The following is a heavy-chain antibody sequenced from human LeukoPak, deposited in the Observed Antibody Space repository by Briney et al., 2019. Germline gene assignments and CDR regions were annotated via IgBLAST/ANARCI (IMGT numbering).Heavy chain of an antibody. Sequence: GGPQRLSAGPAGFTLSSYRRNWVSHAQGKGLEWVSYISSSSSTIYYADSVKGRFTISRDNAKNSLYLQMNSLRAEDTAVYYCARDARGRAFDIWGQGTMVTVSS. D-gene: IGHD3-10*01. CDR2: ISSSSSTI. J-gene: IGHJ3*02. CDR3: ARDARGRAFDI. V-gene: IGHV3-48*04. CDR1: GFTLSSYR.